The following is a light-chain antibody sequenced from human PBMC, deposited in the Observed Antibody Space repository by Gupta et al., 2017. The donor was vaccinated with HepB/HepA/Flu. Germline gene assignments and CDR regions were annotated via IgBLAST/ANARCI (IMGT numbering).Light chain of an antibody. CDR2: AAS. Sequence: DIQVTHSPSSLSASVGDTVIIPCRASQILSGYLNWYQQKPGKAPTLLIYAASKLLRAVPLRFRGSGSETDYTLTMIGLQPEDFATYYSQQSASAGRTFGQGTKLEI. CDR1: QILSGY. J-gene: IGKJ2*01. CDR3: QQSASAGRT. V-gene: IGKV1-39*01.